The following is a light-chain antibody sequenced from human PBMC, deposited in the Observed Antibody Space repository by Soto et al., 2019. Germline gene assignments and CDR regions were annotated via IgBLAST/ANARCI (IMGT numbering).Light chain of an antibody. Sequence: AIQMNQSPSSLSASTGDRVTITCRASQGISSYLAWYQQKPGKAPKLLIYAASTLQSGVPSRFSGSGSGTDFTLTISCLQSEDFATYYCQQYYSYPITFGQGTRLEIK. CDR1: QGISSY. J-gene: IGKJ5*01. CDR3: QQYYSYPIT. CDR2: AAS. V-gene: IGKV1-8*01.